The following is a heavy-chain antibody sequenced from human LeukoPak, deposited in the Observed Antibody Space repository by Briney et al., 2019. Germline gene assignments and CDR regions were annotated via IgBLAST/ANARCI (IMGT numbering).Heavy chain of an antibody. CDR3: VRDAGSDDYGAKFDL. Sequence: PSETLSLTCSVSSGSFTPYYWGWIRQTDGKGLEWIGRLTPTGTTTYNPSLSSRVAMSLDTSKMQFSLKLTSVTAADTALYFCVRDAGSDDYGAKFDLWGQGTLVSVYS. J-gene: IGHJ4*02. CDR2: LTPTGTT. V-gene: IGHV4-4*07. CDR1: SGSFTPYY. D-gene: IGHD4-17*01.